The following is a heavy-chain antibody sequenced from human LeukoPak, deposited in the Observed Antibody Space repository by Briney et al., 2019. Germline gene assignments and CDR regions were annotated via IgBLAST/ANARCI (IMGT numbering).Heavy chain of an antibody. J-gene: IGHJ4*02. Sequence: GGSLRLSCAASGFTFNIYGIHWVRQAPGKGLEWVAFIHYDGRNKYYADSVRGRFSISRDNSLNTLYLQMNRLRGVDTAVYYCVKDYGAYSDFLSYLDNWGQGTLVTVSS. CDR2: IHYDGRNK. CDR3: VKDYGAYSDFLSYLDN. D-gene: IGHD4-11*01. V-gene: IGHV3-30*02. CDR1: GFTFNIYG.